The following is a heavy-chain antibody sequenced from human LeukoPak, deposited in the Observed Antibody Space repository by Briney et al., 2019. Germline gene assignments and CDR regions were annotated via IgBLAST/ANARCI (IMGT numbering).Heavy chain of an antibody. Sequence: PSETLSLTCSVSGDSVTSSYWNRIRQPPGKGLEWIGYVSSDGTTNYTPSLRSRLIMSVDTAKNDISLILTSVTAADTAIYYCARLDCLVEGCYNHWGRGTLVTVSS. V-gene: IGHV4-59*08. D-gene: IGHD2-15*01. J-gene: IGHJ4*02. CDR1: GDSVTSSY. CDR3: ARLDCLVEGCYNH. CDR2: VSSDGTT.